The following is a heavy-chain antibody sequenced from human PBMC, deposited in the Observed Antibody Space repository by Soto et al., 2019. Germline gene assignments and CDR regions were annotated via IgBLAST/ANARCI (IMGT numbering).Heavy chain of an antibody. J-gene: IGHJ6*02. D-gene: IGHD1-26*01. Sequence: ASVKVSFKASRYTFTNFYIHWLRQAPGQGLEWMGIINPSGRSTTYPQKFQGRVTMTSDTSTSTVHMELITLRSEDAAVYYCARSQVGRPLDVWGHGTRVTXS. CDR3: ARSQVGRPLDV. V-gene: IGHV1-46*01. CDR1: RYTFTNFY. CDR2: INPSGRST.